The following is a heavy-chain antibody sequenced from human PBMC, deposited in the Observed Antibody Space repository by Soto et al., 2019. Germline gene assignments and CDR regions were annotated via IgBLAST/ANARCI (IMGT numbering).Heavy chain of an antibody. CDR2: MNPNSGNT. D-gene: IGHD3-10*01. CDR3: ARGINYYASGDDAFDI. CDR1: GYTFTSYD. J-gene: IGHJ3*02. V-gene: IGHV1-8*01. Sequence: QVQLVQSGAEVKKPGASVKVSCKASGYTFTSYDINWVRQATGQGLEWMGWMNPNSGNTGYAQKFQGRVTMTRNTSISTAYMELSSMRSEDTAVYYCARGINYYASGDDAFDICCQGTMVTVSS.